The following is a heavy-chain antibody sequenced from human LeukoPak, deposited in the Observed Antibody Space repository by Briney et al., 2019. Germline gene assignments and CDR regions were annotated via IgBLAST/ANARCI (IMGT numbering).Heavy chain of an antibody. CDR2: IYYSGST. CDR3: ARAQQQLDLFN. V-gene: IGHV4-39*07. J-gene: IGHJ4*02. CDR1: GGSISSSSYY. D-gene: IGHD6-13*01. Sequence: PSETLSLTCTVSGGSISSSSYYWGWIRQPPGKGLEWIGSIYYSGSTYYNPFLKSRVTISVDTSKNQFSLKLSSVTAADTAVYYCARAQQQLDLFNWGQGTLVTVSS.